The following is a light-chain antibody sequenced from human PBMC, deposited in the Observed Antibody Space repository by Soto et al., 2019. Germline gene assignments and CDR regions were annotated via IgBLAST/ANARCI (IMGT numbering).Light chain of an antibody. CDR1: SSDVGGYNY. CDR2: DVS. Sequence: QSVLTQPASVSGSPGQSITISCTGASSDVGGYNYVSWYQQHPAKVPKLMIYDVSNRPSGVSDRFSGSKSGNTASLTISGLQAEDEAAYYCYSYTTSSTYVFGTGTKLTVL. V-gene: IGLV2-14*01. CDR3: YSYTTSSTYV. J-gene: IGLJ1*01.